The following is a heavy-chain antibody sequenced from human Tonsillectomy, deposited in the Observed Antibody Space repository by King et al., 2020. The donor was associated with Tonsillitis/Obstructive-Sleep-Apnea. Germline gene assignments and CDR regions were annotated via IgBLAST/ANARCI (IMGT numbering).Heavy chain of an antibody. Sequence: VQLQQWGAGLLKPSETLSLTCAVYGGSFSGYYWSWIRQPPGKGLEWSGEINHSGSTNYNPSLKSRVTISVDTSKNQFSLKLSSVTAADTAVYYCARGWIAARRVFFDIWGQGTMVTVSS. V-gene: IGHV4-34*01. CDR3: ARGWIAARRVFFDI. CDR1: GGSFSGYY. CDR2: INHSGST. D-gene: IGHD6-6*01. J-gene: IGHJ3*02.